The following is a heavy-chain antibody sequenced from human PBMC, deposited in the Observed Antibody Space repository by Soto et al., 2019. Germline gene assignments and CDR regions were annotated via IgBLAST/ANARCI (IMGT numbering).Heavy chain of an antibody. CDR1: GFTFSDYY. J-gene: IGHJ1*01. CDR3: ARLDVSSWYIL. CDR2: ISNSGSTT. V-gene: IGHV3-11*01. D-gene: IGHD6-13*01. Sequence: QVQVVESGGGLVQPGGSLTLSCAASGFTFSDYYMAWIRQAPGKGLQWVTYISNSGSTTYYADSVKGRFTVSRDNTEKSVYRLMSSLRAEDTVIYFCARLDVSSWYILRGQGTLVTESS.